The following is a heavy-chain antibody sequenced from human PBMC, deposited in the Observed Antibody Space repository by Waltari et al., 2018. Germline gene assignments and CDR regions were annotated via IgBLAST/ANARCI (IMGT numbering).Heavy chain of an antibody. D-gene: IGHD3-10*01. V-gene: IGHV4-39*07. CDR3: ALYGSGSYNWFDP. Sequence: QLQLQESGPGLVKPSETLSLTCTVSGGSISSSSYDWGGLRQPPGKGLEWIGSIYYSGSTYYNPSLKSRVTISVDTSKNQFSLKLSSVTAADTAVYYCALYGSGSYNWFDPWGQGTLVTVSS. CDR1: GGSISSSSYD. J-gene: IGHJ5*02. CDR2: IYYSGST.